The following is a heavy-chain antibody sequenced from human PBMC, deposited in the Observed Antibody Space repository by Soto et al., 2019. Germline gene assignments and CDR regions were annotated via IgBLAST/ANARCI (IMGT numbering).Heavy chain of an antibody. Sequence: PGGSLRLSCPASGFNFANYGMHWVRQAPGKGLEWVAVLTYDGSNKYYADSVKGRFTISRDNSKNTLSLHLTTLKPEDTAVYHCAKDRVGGTFYSPLGFWGQGTLVTVSS. V-gene: IGHV3-30*18. CDR3: AKDRVGGTFYSPLGF. CDR1: GFNFANYG. D-gene: IGHD1-7*01. CDR2: LTYDGSNK. J-gene: IGHJ4*02.